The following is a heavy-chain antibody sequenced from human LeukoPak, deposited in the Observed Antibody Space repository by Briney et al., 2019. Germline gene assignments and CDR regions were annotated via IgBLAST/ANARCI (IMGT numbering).Heavy chain of an antibody. CDR3: IRELLNYFDY. D-gene: IGHD3-10*01. V-gene: IGHV3-15*01. Sequence: GGSLRLSCAASGFTFSNAWMSWVRQAPGKGLEWVGRIKSKTDGGTTDYAAPVKGRFTISREDSKNTLYLQMNSLITEDTAVYYCIRELLNYFDYWGQGTLVTVSS. CDR1: GFTFSNAW. J-gene: IGHJ4*02. CDR2: IKSKTDGGTT.